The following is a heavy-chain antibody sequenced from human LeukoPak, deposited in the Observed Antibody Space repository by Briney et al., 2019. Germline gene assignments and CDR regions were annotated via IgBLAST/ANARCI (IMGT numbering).Heavy chain of an antibody. J-gene: IGHJ3*02. CDR3: ARVRYQVVVIAYDAFDI. CDR2: IIPIFGTA. V-gene: IGHV1-69*01. CDR1: GGTFSSYA. D-gene: IGHD2-21*01. Sequence: SVKVSCKASGGTFSSYAISWARQAPGQGLEWMGGIIPIFGTANYAQKFQGRVTITADESTSTAYMELSSLRSEDTAVYYCARVRYQVVVIAYDAFDIWGQGTMVTVSS.